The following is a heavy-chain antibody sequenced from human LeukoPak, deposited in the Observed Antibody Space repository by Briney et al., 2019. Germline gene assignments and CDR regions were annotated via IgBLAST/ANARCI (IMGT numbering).Heavy chain of an antibody. Sequence: PSETLSLTCAVYGGSFSGYYWSWIRQPRGKGLEWMGEINHSGSTNYNPSLKSRVTISVDTSKNQFSLKLSSVTAADTAVYYCARWSVVVPAAIRDSNWFDPWGQGTLVTVSS. D-gene: IGHD2-2*02. CDR1: GGSFSGYY. V-gene: IGHV4-34*01. J-gene: IGHJ5*02. CDR3: ARWSVVVPAAIRDSNWFDP. CDR2: INHSGST.